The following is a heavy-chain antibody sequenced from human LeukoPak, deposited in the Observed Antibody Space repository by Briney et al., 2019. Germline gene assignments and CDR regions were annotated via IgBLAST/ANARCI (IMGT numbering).Heavy chain of an antibody. Sequence: SETLSLTCAVYGGSFSGYYWSWIRQPPGKGLEWIGEINHSGSTNYNPSPKSRVTISVDTSKNQFSLKLSSVTAADTAVYYCASRIAVAEVKYLDYWGQGTLVTVSS. D-gene: IGHD6-19*01. V-gene: IGHV4-34*01. J-gene: IGHJ4*02. CDR3: ASRIAVAEVKYLDY. CDR1: GGSFSGYY. CDR2: INHSGST.